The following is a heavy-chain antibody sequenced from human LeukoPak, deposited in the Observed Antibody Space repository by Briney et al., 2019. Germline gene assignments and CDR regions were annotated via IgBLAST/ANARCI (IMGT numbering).Heavy chain of an antibody. CDR2: ISGSGGST. CDR3: AKAGYFDWLFPN. CDR1: GFTFSSYA. J-gene: IGHJ4*02. D-gene: IGHD3-9*01. V-gene: IGHV3-23*01. Sequence: GGSLRLSCAASGFTFSSYAMSWVRHAPGKGLEWVSAISGSGGSTYYADSVKGRFTISRDNSKNTLYLQMNSLRAEDTAVYYCAKAGYFDWLFPNWGQGTLVTVSS.